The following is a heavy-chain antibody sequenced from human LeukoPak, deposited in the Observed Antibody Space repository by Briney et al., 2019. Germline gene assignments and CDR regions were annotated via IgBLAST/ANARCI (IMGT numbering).Heavy chain of an antibody. CDR3: ARDLDSYGHSFDY. CDR2: IYHSGST. V-gene: IGHV4-4*02. Sequence: SETLSLTCAVSGGSISSSNWWSWVRQPPGKGLEWIGEIYHSGSTNYNPSLKSRVTISVDKSKNQFSLKLSSVTAADTAVYYCARDLDSYGHSFDYWGQGTLVTVSS. D-gene: IGHD5-18*01. CDR1: GGSISSSNW. J-gene: IGHJ4*02.